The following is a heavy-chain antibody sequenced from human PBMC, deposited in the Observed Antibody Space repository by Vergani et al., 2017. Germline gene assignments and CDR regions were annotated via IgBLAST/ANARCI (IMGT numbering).Heavy chain of an antibody. J-gene: IGHJ3*02. V-gene: IGHV4-31*03. CDR2: IYYSWST. CDR1: GGSISSGDSY. Sequence: QVQLQESGPGLVKPSQTLSLTCSVSGGSISSGDSYWSWIRQHPGKGLEWIGYIYYSWSTYYNPSLKSRVSISVETSENQFSLKLSSVTAADTALYFCARAKLGNIVGVPAATDAFDIWGQGTIVTVSS. CDR3: ARAKLGNIVGVPAATDAFDI. D-gene: IGHD2-2*01.